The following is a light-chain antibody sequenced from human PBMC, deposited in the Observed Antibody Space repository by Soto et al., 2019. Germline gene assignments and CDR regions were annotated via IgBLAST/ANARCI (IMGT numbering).Light chain of an antibody. CDR1: QTVLYSSNNKNH. J-gene: IGKJ4*01. CDR2: WAS. V-gene: IGKV4-1*01. CDR3: QQYFSAPLT. Sequence: DIVMTQSPDSLAVSLGERATLNCKSSQTVLYSSNNKNHLAWYQQKPGQPPRLLIYWASTRESGVPDRFSGNGSGTDFTLTISSLQAEDVAVYYCQQYFSAPLTFGGGTKVEI.